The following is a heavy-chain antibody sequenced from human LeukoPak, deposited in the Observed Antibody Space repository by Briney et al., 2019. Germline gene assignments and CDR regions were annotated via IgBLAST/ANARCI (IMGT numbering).Heavy chain of an antibody. CDR3: AIAGGPPRKAAAGTDY. CDR1: GYTFTSYG. J-gene: IGHJ4*02. Sequence: ASVKVSCKASGYTFTSYGISWVRQAPGQGLEWMGWISAYNGNTNYAQKLQGRVTMTTDTSTSTAYMELRSLRSDDTAVYYCAIAGGPPRKAAAGTDYWGQGTLVTVSS. V-gene: IGHV1-18*01. CDR2: ISAYNGNT. D-gene: IGHD6-13*01.